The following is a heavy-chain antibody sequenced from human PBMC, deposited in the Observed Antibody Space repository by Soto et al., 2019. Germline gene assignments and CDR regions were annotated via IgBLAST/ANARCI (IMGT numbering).Heavy chain of an antibody. CDR2: INHSGST. CDR1: GGSFSGYY. J-gene: IGHJ5*02. V-gene: IGHV4-34*01. CDR3: ARARGFADIVVVVAGNWFDP. Sequence: SETLSLTCAVYGGSFSGYYWSWIRQPPGKGLEWIGEINHSGSTNYNPSLKSRVTISVDTSKNQFSLKLSSVTAADTAVYYCARARGFADIVVVVAGNWFDPWGQGTLVTVSS. D-gene: IGHD2-15*01.